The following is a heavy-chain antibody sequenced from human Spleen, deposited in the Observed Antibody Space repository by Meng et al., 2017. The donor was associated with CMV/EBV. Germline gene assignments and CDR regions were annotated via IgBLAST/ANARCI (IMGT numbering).Heavy chain of an antibody. CDR3: AKEDYTTGWADFDY. CDR1: GFTFSTYA. CDR2: ISGGGDST. J-gene: IGHJ4*02. D-gene: IGHD1-26*01. Sequence: ASGFTFSTYAMSWFRQAPGKGLKWVSGISGGGDSTYYTDSVKGRFTISRDNSKNTLYLQMNSLGAEDTAVYYCAKEDYTTGWADFDYWGQGTLVTVSS. V-gene: IGHV3-23*01.